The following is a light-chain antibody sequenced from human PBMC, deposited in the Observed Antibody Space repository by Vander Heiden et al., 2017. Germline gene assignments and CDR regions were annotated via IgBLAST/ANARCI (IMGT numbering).Light chain of an antibody. CDR2: EVS. CDR3: SSYAGSNNPV. CDR1: NSDVGGYNY. V-gene: IGLV2-8*01. J-gene: IGLJ2*01. Sequence: QSALTQPPSASGSPGQSVTISCTGTNSDVGGYNYVSWYQQHPGKAPKLMIYEVSKRPSGVPDRFSGSKSGNTASLTVSGLQAEDEADYYCSSYAGSNNPVFGGGTKLTVL.